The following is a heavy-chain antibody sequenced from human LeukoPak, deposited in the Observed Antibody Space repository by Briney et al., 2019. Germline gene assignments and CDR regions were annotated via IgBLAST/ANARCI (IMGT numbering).Heavy chain of an antibody. J-gene: IGHJ4*02. V-gene: IGHV1-18*04. CDR1: GYTFSNYG. CDR2: TSYNGNT. Sequence: ASVKVSCKASGYTFSNYGISWVRQAPGLGLGWMGWTSYNGNTNYAQKFQDRVTMTTDTSTTTAYMELRSLESDDTAVYYCARHSGSGWQALGYWGQGTLVIVSS. D-gene: IGHD6-19*01. CDR3: ARHSGSGWQALGY.